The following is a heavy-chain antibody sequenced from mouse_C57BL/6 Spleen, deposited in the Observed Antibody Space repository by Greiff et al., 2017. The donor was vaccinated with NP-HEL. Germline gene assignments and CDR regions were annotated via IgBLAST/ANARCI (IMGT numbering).Heavy chain of an antibody. CDR1: GYTFTSYW. Sequence: VQLQQPGAELVKPGASVKLSCKASGYTFTSYWMHWVKQRPGRGLEWIGRIAPNSGGTKYNEKFKSKATLTVDKPSSTAYMQLSSLTSEDSAVYYCARGASTVVATRYFDVWGTGTTVTVSS. CDR3: ARGASTVVATRYFDV. D-gene: IGHD1-1*01. J-gene: IGHJ1*03. CDR2: IAPNSGGT. V-gene: IGHV1-72*01.